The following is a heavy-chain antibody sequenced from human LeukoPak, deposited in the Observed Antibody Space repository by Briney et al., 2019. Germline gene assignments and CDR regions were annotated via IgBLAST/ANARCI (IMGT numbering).Heavy chain of an antibody. CDR2: ISGSGGTT. Sequence: KPGGSLRLSCAASGFTFSGYAMKWVRQAPGKGLEWVSAISGSGGTTYYADSVKGRFTISRDNSKNTLYLQMNSLRAEDTAVYYCTRAKENCSGVNCYSAYWYFDLWGRGTLVTVCS. V-gene: IGHV3-23*01. J-gene: IGHJ2*01. CDR1: GFTFSGYA. CDR3: TRAKENCSGVNCYSAYWYFDL. D-gene: IGHD2-15*01.